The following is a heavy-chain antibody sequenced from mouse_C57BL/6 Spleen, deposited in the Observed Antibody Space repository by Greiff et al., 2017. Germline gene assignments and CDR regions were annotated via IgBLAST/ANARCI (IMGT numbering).Heavy chain of an antibody. J-gene: IGHJ2*01. CDR3: ARDDELRFDD. CDR2: INYDGSST. CDR1: GFTFSDYY. Sequence: EVKLVESEGGLVQPGSSMKLSCTASGFTFSDYYMAWVRQVPDKGLEWVANINYDGSSTYYLDSLKSRFIISSDNAKNILYLQMSSLKSEDTATYDCARDDELRFDDWGQGTTLTVSS. D-gene: IGHD1-1*01. V-gene: IGHV5-16*01.